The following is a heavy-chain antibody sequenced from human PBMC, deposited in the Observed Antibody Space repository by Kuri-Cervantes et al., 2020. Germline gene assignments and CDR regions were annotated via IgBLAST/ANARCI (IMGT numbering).Heavy chain of an antibody. CDR2: IYYSGST. CDR3: ARIVGALHAFDI. Sequence: SETLSLTCTVSGGSISSYYWSWIRQPPGKGLEWIGSIYYSGSTNYNPSLKSRVTMSVDTSKNQFSLKLSSVTAADTAVYYCARIVGALHAFDIWGQGTMVTVSS. V-gene: IGHV4-59*12. CDR1: GGSISSYY. D-gene: IGHD1-26*01. J-gene: IGHJ3*02.